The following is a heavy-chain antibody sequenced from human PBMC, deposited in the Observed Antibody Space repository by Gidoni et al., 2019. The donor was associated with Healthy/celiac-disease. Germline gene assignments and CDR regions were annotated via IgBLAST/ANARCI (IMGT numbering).Heavy chain of an antibody. CDR2: ISSSGSTI. CDR1: GFTFSSYE. D-gene: IGHD3-3*01. CDR3: ARDGRHITIFGVVIPYFDY. J-gene: IGHJ4*02. V-gene: IGHV3-48*03. Sequence: EVQLVESGGGLVQPGGSLRLSCAASGFTFSSYEMNWVRQAPGKGLEWVSYISSSGSTIYYADSVKGRFTISRDNAKNSLYLQMNSLRAEDTAVYYCARDGRHITIFGVVIPYFDYWGQGTLVTVSS.